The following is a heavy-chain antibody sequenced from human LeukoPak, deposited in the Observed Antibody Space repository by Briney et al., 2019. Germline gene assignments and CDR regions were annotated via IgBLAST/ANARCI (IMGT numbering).Heavy chain of an antibody. J-gene: IGHJ5*02. CDR3: AKEQTYYYGSGSHNWFDP. CDR2: INRSSSTI. CDR1: GFIFSSYS. Sequence: GGSLRLSCAASGFIFSSYSMNWVRQAPGKGLEWVSYINRSSSTIYYADCVKGRFTISRDNSKNTLYLQMNSLRAEDTAVYTCAKEQTYYYGSGSHNWFDPWGQGTLVTVSS. D-gene: IGHD3-10*01. V-gene: IGHV3-48*01.